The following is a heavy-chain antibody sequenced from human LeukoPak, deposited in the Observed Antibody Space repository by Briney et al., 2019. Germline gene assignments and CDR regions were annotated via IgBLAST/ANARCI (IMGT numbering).Heavy chain of an antibody. V-gene: IGHV3-21*01. CDR1: GFTFSSYS. CDR2: IGSSSSYI. J-gene: IGHJ4*02. Sequence: GGSLRLSSAASGFTFSSYSMNWVRQAPGKGLEWVSSIGSSSSYIYYADSVKGRFTISRDNAKNSLYLQMNSLRAEDTAVYYCARGTTYPTTVFDYWGQGTLVTVSS. CDR3: ARGTTYPTTVFDY. D-gene: IGHD4-17*01.